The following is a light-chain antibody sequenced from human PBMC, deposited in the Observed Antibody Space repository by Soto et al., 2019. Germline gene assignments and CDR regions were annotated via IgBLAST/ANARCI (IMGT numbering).Light chain of an antibody. CDR2: AAS. V-gene: IGKV3-20*01. CDR3: KQYGSSGT. CDR1: QSVNSN. J-gene: IGKJ1*01. Sequence: ELMMTQSPVTLSLSPGESATLACRASQSVNSNLAWYQQKPGQAPRILIYAASTRATGIQARFSGSGSGTDFTLTISRLEPEDFAVYYCKQYGSSGTCGQGTKVDI.